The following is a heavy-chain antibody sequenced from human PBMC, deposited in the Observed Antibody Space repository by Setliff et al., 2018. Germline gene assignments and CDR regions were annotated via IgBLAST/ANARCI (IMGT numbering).Heavy chain of an antibody. CDR1: GFTFSSYS. J-gene: IGHJ4*02. D-gene: IGHD3-3*01. V-gene: IGHV3-21*01. CDR3: ARAAITIFGVVTPFDY. Sequence: GGSLRLSCAASGFTFSSYSMNWVRQAPGKGLEWVSSISSSSSYIYYADSVKGRFTISRDSAKNSLYLQMNSLRAEDTAVYYCARAAITIFGVVTPFDYWGQGTLVTVSS. CDR2: ISSSSSYI.